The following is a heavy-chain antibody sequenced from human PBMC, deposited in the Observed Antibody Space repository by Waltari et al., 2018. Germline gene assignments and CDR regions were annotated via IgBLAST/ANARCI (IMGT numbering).Heavy chain of an antibody. V-gene: IGHV3-21*01. CDR1: GFTFSSYS. CDR2: SSNSGSYI. Sequence: EVQLVESGGGLVKPGGSLRLSCAASGFTFSSYSMIWVRQAPGKGLEWVSVSSNSGSYIDYAYSVKGRVTISREDAKNALYLQRNSLRAEDTAVYYCARPRQPAAAYDAFDIWGQGTMVTVSS. J-gene: IGHJ3*02. D-gene: IGHD2-2*01. CDR3: ARPRQPAAAYDAFDI.